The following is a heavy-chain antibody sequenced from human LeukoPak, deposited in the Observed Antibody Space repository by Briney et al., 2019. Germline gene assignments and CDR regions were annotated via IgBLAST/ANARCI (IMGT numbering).Heavy chain of an antibody. CDR3: AREDYSSGSYFDY. V-gene: IGHV4-31*03. D-gene: IGHD6-19*01. CDR2: IYYSGST. J-gene: IGHJ4*02. Sequence: SQTLSLTCTVSGGSISSGGYYWSWIRQHPGKGLEWIGYIYYSGSTYYNPSLKSRVTMSVDTSKNQFSLKLSSVTAADTAVYYCAREDYSSGSYFDYWGQGTLVTVSS. CDR1: GGSISSGGYY.